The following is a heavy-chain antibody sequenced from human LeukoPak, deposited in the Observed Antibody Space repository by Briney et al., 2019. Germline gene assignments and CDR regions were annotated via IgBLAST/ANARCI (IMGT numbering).Heavy chain of an antibody. CDR3: AKGQSGYTYGYFH. CDR2: ISGSGVST. J-gene: IGHJ4*02. CDR1: GFTFSSDA. Sequence: GGSLRLSCAASGFTFSSDAMSRVRQAPGKGLEWVSAISGSGVSTYYADSVKGRFTISRDNSKNTLYLQMNSLRAEDTAVYYCAKGQSGYTYGYFHWGQGTLVTVSS. D-gene: IGHD5-18*01. V-gene: IGHV3-23*01.